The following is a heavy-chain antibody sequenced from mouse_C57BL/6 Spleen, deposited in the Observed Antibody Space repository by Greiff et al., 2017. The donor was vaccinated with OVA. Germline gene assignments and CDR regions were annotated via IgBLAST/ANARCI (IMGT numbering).Heavy chain of an antibody. CDR3: ARNWEGAPFAY. CDR1: GYAFTNYL. D-gene: IGHD4-1*01. CDR2: INPGSGGT. Sequence: VKLMESGAELVRPGTSVKVSCKASGYAFTNYLIEWVKQRPGQGLEWIGVINPGSGGTNYNEKFKGKATLTADKSSSTAYMQLSSLTSEDSAVYFCARNWEGAPFAYWGQGTLVTVSA. V-gene: IGHV1-54*01. J-gene: IGHJ3*01.